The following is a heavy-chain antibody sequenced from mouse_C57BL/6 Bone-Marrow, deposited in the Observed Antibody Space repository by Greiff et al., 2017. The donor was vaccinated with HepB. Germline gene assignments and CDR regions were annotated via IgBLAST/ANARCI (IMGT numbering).Heavy chain of an antibody. CDR1: GYTFTDYY. CDR3: AMGYFDY. J-gene: IGHJ2*01. D-gene: IGHD1-1*02. V-gene: IGHV1-26*01. Sequence: EVQLQQSGPELVKPGASVKISCKASGYTFTDYYMNWVKQSHGKSLEWIGDINPNNGGTSYNQKFQGKATITADTSSNTAYLQLSSLTSEDTAIYYCAMGYFDYWGQGTTLTVSS. CDR2: INPNNGGT.